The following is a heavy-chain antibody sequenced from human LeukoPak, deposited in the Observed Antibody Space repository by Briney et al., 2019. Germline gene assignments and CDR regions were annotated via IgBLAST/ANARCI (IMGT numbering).Heavy chain of an antibody. CDR1: GGSISRSDSY. D-gene: IGHD6-25*01. Sequence: SETLSLTCTVSGGSISRSDSYWNWIRQPPGKDLEWIGSIHYSATTYYNPSLKSRVTISVDTSKNQFSLRVSSVTAADTAVYYCALRPSPVSGGIDPWGQGTLVTVSS. V-gene: IGHV4-39*01. CDR3: ALRPSPVSGGIDP. CDR2: IHYSATT. J-gene: IGHJ5*02.